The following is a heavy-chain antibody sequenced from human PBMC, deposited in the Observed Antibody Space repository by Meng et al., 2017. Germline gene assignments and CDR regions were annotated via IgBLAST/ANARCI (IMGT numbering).Heavy chain of an antibody. Sequence: QVQPVQAGAEVKKPGASVKVSCKPSGYNFPDYYIHWVRRAPGHGLEWMGRINPKSGDTHYAQKFQARVTMTGDTSISTAYMELSGLRSDDTAMYYCARDEDISAAGKLFGDYWGQGTLVTVSS. D-gene: IGHD6-25*01. J-gene: IGHJ4*02. V-gene: IGHV1-2*06. CDR1: GYNFPDYY. CDR2: INPKSGDT. CDR3: ARDEDISAAGKLFGDY.